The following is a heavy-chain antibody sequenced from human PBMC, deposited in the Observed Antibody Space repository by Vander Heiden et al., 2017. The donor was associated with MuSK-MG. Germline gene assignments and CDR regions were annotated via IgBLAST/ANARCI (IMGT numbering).Heavy chain of an antibody. V-gene: IGHV5-51*01. Sequence: EVQLVQSGAEVKKPGESLKISCKGSGYSFTNYWIGWVRQMPGKGLEWMGIIYPGDSDTRYSPAVQGQVTISADKSSTTAYLQWITMKVSDTAVYYCVRLGDWTGSFIDYWGQGTMVTVYS. J-gene: IGHJ4*02. CDR3: VRLGDWTGSFIDY. CDR1: GYSFTNYW. D-gene: IGHD1-26*01. CDR2: IYPGDSDT.